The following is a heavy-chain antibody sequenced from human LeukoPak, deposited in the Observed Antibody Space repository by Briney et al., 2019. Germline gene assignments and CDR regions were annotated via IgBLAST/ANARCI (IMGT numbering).Heavy chain of an antibody. J-gene: IGHJ4*02. CDR2: FGSGGGT. CDR3: AKVVAPSTTRNLDY. CDR1: GFTFSTYA. V-gene: IGHV3-23*01. Sequence: GGSLRLSCAASGFTFSTYAMTWVRQAPGKGLEWVSTFGSGGGTYYADSVRGRFTISKDNSKNTLYLQLNSLGAEDTALHYCAKVVAPSTTRNLDYWGQGTLVIVSS. D-gene: IGHD2-2*01.